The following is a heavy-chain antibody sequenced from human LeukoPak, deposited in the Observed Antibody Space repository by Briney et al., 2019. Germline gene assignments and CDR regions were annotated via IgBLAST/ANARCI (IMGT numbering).Heavy chain of an antibody. V-gene: IGHV3-21*01. D-gene: IGHD6-19*01. CDR2: ISSSSSYI. J-gene: IGHJ4*02. CDR3: ARVGYSSGWYYFDY. CDR1: GFTFSSYS. Sequence: GGSLRLSCAASGFTFSSYSMNWVRQAPGKGLEWVSSISSSSSYIYYADSVKGRFAISRDNAKNSQYLQMNSLRAEDTAVYYCARVGYSSGWYYFDYWGQGTLVTVSS.